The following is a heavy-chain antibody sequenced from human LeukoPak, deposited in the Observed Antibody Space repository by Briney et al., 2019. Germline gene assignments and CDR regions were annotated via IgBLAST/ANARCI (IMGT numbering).Heavy chain of an antibody. CDR2: IHSSRST. J-gene: IGHJ4*02. V-gene: IGHV4-4*07. Sequence: PSETLSLTCTFSGDSISGYFWSWIRQPAGKGLEWIGRIHSSRSTNDNPSLKSRVAMSVDTSKNQFSLKLSSVTAADTAVYYCATEKDWNYHYFDNWGQGTLITVSS. CDR1: GDSISGYF. D-gene: IGHD1-7*01. CDR3: ATEKDWNYHYFDN.